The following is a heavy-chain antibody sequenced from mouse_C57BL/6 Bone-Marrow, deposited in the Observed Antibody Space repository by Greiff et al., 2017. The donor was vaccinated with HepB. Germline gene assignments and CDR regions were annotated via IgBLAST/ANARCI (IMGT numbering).Heavy chain of an antibody. J-gene: IGHJ4*01. CDR2: ISSGGDYI. Sequence: EVKLVESGGGLVKPGGSLKLSCAASGFTFSSYAMSWVRQTPEKRLEWVAYISSGGDYIYYADTVKGRFTISRDNARNTLYLQMSSLKSEDTAMYYCTRDAYYRYYYAMDYWGQGTSVTVSS. V-gene: IGHV5-9-1*02. CDR1: GFTFSSYA. CDR3: TRDAYYRYYYAMDY. D-gene: IGHD2-12*01.